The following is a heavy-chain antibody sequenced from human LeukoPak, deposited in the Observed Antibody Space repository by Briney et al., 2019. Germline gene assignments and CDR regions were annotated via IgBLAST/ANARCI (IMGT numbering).Heavy chain of an antibody. CDR3: AREGYCSGGSCSAFDY. CDR2: ISSSSSTI. V-gene: IGHV3-48*01. D-gene: IGHD2-15*01. CDR1: GFTFSSYS. Sequence: GGSLRLSCAASGFTFSSYSMNWVRQAPGKGLEWVSYISSSSSTIYYADSVKGRFTISRGNAKNSLYLQMNSLRAEDTAVYYCAREGYCSGGSCSAFDYWGQGTLVTVSS. J-gene: IGHJ4*02.